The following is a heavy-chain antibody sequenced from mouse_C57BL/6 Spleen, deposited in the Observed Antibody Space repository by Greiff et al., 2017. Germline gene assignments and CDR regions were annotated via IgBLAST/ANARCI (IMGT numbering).Heavy chain of an antibody. CDR3: ARQLRLRGAY. CDR1: GYTFTSYW. Sequence: QVQLQQPGAELVKPGASVKLSCKASGYTFTSYWMQWVNQRPGQGLEWIGEIDPSDSYTNYNQKFKGKATLTVDTSSSTAYMQLSSLTSEDSSVYYCARQLRLRGAYWGQGTLVTVSA. V-gene: IGHV1-50*01. CDR2: IDPSDSYT. D-gene: IGHD3-2*02. J-gene: IGHJ3*01.